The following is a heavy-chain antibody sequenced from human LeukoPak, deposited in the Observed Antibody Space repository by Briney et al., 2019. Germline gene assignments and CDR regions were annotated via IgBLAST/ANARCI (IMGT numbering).Heavy chain of an antibody. CDR1: GGSISSSSYN. J-gene: IGHJ6*03. Sequence: SETLSLTCTVSGGSISSSSYNWGWIRQPPGKGLEWIGSIYYSGITYYNPSAESRVTISVDTSKNQFSLELNPLTAADTAVYYCARQVRSPVVMFMDVWGKGTTVTVSS. D-gene: IGHD4-23*01. V-gene: IGHV4-39*01. CDR2: IYYSGIT. CDR3: ARQVRSPVVMFMDV.